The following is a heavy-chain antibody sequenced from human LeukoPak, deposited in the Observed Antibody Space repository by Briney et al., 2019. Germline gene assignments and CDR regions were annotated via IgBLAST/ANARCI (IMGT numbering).Heavy chain of an antibody. CDR3: VTMVRGVLNFDY. V-gene: IGHV3-23*01. CDR2: ISGSGGST. J-gene: IGHJ4*02. CDR1: GFTFSSYA. D-gene: IGHD3-10*01. Sequence: GGPLRLSCAASGFTFSSYAMSWVRQAPGKGLEWVSAISGSGGSTYYADSVKGRFTISRDNSKNTLYLQMNSLRAEDTAVYYCVTMVRGVLNFDYWGQGTLVTVSS.